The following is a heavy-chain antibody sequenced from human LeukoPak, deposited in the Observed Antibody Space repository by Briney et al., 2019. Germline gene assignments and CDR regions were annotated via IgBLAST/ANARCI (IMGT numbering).Heavy chain of an antibody. V-gene: IGHV3-15*07. J-gene: IGHJ4*02. CDR2: IKSKADGETI. D-gene: IGHD1-20*01. Sequence: PGGSLRLSCAASGFTFNIYVMNWVRQAPGKGLEWVGRIKSKADGETIDYAAPVKGRFTFSRDDSKNMLYLQMNSLKSEDTAVYYCSTLTSRGLSDSWGQGTLVTVSS. CDR3: STLTSRGLSDS. CDR1: GFTFNIYV.